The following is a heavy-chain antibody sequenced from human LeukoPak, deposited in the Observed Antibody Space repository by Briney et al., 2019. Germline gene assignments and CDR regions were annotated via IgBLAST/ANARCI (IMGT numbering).Heavy chain of an antibody. V-gene: IGHV3-23*01. J-gene: IGHJ6*03. CDR1: GFTFSSYA. CDR2: ISGSGGST. D-gene: IGHD2-2*01. Sequence: PGGSLRLFCAASGFTFSSYATSWVRQAPGKGLEWVSAISGSGGSTYYADSVKGRFTISRDNAKNSLYLQMNSLRAEDTAVYYCAGVIGGSTSFYYYYMDVWGKGTTVTISS. CDR3: AGVIGGSTSFYYYYMDV.